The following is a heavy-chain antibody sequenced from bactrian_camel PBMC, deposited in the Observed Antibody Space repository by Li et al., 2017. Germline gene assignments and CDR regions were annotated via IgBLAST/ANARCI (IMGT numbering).Heavy chain of an antibody. V-gene: IGHV3S53*01. CDR3: AAFGAGEGTEAPCADFGY. Sequence: QVQLVESGGGSVQAGGSLKLACTGSGFDYSRTCTGWFRQTVGKEREGVAAIDSVGSTSYADSVKGRFTISKDNAKNTLYLQMNSLKPEDPAMYYCAAFGAGEGTEAPCADFGYWGQGTQVTVS. CDR1: GFDYSRTC. J-gene: IGHJ6*01. CDR2: IDSVGST.